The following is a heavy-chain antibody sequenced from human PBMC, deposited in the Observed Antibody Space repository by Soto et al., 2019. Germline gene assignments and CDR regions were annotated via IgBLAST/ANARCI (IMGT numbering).Heavy chain of an antibody. V-gene: IGHV3-23*01. CDR3: SKGDSEVGTLACRH. J-gene: IGHJ1*01. Sequence: EVQLLESGGGLVQPGGSLRLSCVASGFTFSIYAMTWVRQAPGRGLEWVSAISGSGSTTFYADSVRGRFTISRDNSGNTLYLEMNSRSAEDTAVYDCSKGDSEVGTLACRHWGQGTLVTVSS. D-gene: IGHD3-3*01. CDR2: ISGSGSTT. CDR1: GFTFSIYA.